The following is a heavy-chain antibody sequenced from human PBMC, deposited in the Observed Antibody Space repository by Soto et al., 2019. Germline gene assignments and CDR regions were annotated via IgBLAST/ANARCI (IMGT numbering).Heavy chain of an antibody. CDR3: ARGPCNSTSCNGFDY. D-gene: IGHD2-2*01. V-gene: IGHV4-39*07. J-gene: IGHJ4*02. Sequence: SETLSLTCTVSGGSISSSSYYWGWIRQPPGKGLEWIGSIYYSGSTYYNPSLKSRVTISVDTSKNQFSLKLSSVTAADTAVYYCARGPCNSTSCNGFDYWGQGTLVTVSS. CDR1: GGSISSSSYY. CDR2: IYYSGST.